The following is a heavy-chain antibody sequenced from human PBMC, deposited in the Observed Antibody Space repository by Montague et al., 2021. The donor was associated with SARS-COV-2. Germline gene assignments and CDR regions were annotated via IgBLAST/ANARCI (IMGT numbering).Heavy chain of an antibody. J-gene: IGHJ6*02. CDR1: GGSISSSNYY. V-gene: IGHV4-39*01. D-gene: IGHD2-2*01. CDR2: IYYSGST. Sequence: SETLSLTCTVSGGSISSSNYYWSWIRQPPGKGLEWIGCIYYSGSTYYNPSLKSRVTISADTSKNQFSLKLSSVTAADTAVYYCARFAYRLRCIEYYYGMDVWGQGTTVTVSS. CDR3: ARFAYRLRCIEYYYGMDV.